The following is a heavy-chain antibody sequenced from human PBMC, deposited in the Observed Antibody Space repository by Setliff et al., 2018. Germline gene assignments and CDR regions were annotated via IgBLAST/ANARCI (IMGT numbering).Heavy chain of an antibody. J-gene: IGHJ4*01. CDR1: GGSIDSSF. V-gene: IGHV4-34*10. D-gene: IGHD3-9*01. Sequence: SETLSLTCSVSGGSIDSSFWNWIRQSPEKGLEWIGESNHGGSTSYHPSLKSRLTMSVDTSTNQFSLKLGSVTAADTAVYYCARERYFDWFFEDWGHGTLVTVSS. CDR3: ARERYFDWFFED. CDR2: SNHGGST.